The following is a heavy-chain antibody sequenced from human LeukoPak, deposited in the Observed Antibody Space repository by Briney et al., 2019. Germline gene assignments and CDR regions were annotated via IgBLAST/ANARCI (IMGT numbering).Heavy chain of an antibody. CDR2: IYYSGST. J-gene: IGHJ4*02. CDR1: DDSFSSYY. V-gene: IGHV4-59*01. Sequence: SETLSLTCGVSDDSFSSYYWSWIRQPPGKGLEWIGYIYYSGSTNYNPSLKSRVTISVDTSKNQFSLKLSSVTAADTAVYYCARVRGGEPTGLAYCGGDCYSFDYWGQGTLVTVSS. D-gene: IGHD2-21*02. CDR3: ARVRGGEPTGLAYCGGDCYSFDY.